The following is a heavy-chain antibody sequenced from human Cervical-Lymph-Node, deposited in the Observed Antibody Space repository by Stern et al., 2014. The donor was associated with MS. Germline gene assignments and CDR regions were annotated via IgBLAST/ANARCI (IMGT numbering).Heavy chain of an antibody. V-gene: IGHV4-59*01. J-gene: IGHJ4*02. CDR1: GGSISSYY. CDR3: ARGYGGNPIDY. D-gene: IGHD4-23*01. CDR2: IYYRGST. Sequence: VQLQESGPGLVKPSETLSLTCTVSGGSISSYYWSWIRQPPGKGLEWIGYIYYRGSTNYNPPLKSRVTISVDTSKNQCSLKLSSVTAADTAVYYCARGYGGNPIDYWGQGTLVTVSS.